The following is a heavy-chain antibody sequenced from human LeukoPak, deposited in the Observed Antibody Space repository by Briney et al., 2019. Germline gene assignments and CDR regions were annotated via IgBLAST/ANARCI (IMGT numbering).Heavy chain of an antibody. J-gene: IGHJ4*02. Sequence: GGSLRLSCAASGFTVSRNCMTWVRQAPGKGLEWVSILYNDDSTYYADSVKGRFTISRDNSKNTLYLQMNSLRAEDTAVYYCATAPSGSGTFLDYWGQGTLVTVSS. CDR1: GFTVSRNC. D-gene: IGHD3-10*01. CDR2: LYNDDST. V-gene: IGHV3-66*01. CDR3: ATAPSGSGTFLDY.